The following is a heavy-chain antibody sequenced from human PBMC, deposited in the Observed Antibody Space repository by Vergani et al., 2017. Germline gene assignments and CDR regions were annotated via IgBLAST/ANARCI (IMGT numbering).Heavy chain of an antibody. J-gene: IGHJ3*02. V-gene: IGHV5-51*03. CDR3: ERLPQLRYFDKNDGFDI. Sequence: EVQLVQSGAEVKKSGESLKISCKGSAYSFSSYWIGWVRQMPGKGLEWMGIIYPGDSDTRYSPSFQGQVTISADKSISTTYLQWSSLKASDTAMYYCERLPQLRYFDKNDGFDIWGQGTMVTVSS. D-gene: IGHD3-9*01. CDR2: IYPGDSDT. CDR1: AYSFSSYW.